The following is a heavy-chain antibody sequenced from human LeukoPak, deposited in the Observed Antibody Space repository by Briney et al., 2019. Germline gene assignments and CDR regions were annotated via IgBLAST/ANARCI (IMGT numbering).Heavy chain of an antibody. V-gene: IGHV3-74*01. Sequence: GGSLRLACAASGFTFNNYWMPWVRQAPGMGLVWVSSIRFDGGDTAYADSAKGRFTISRDNAKNTMFLQMNNLRAEDTAVYYCAKEIDGFDVWGQGTLVTVSS. CDR3: AKEIDGFDV. J-gene: IGHJ3*01. CDR1: GFTFNNYW. CDR2: IRFDGGDT.